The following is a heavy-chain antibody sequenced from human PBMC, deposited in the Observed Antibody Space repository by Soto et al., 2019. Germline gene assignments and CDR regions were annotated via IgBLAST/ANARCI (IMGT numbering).Heavy chain of an antibody. D-gene: IGHD6-25*01. CDR2: IKPISEGGTT. Sequence: GGSLRLSCVASRFNFSAAWLNWVRQTPGKGLEWVGRIKPISEGGTTAYAEAVKGRFTISRDDSKNALHLQMDSLKTEDTAVYYCTTVPYSSGHTWGLGTLVTVSS. J-gene: IGHJ4*02. CDR3: TTVPYSSGHT. CDR1: RFNFSAAW. V-gene: IGHV3-15*07.